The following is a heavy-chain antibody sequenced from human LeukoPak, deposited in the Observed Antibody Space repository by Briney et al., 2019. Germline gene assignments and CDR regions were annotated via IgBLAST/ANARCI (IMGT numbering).Heavy chain of an antibody. CDR3: AAFLLQQINVFDI. CDR1: SGSISSYY. Sequence: SETLSLTCTVSSGSISSYYWSWIRQPPGKGLEWIGYIYYSGGTNYNPSLKSRVTVSIDTTKNQFSLKLSSVTAADTAVYYCAAFLLQQINVFDIWGQGTMVTVSS. D-gene: IGHD1-1*01. CDR2: IYYSGGT. V-gene: IGHV4-59*08. J-gene: IGHJ3*02.